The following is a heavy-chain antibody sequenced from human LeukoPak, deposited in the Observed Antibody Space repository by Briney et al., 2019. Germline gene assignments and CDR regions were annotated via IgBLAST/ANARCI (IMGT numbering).Heavy chain of an antibody. Sequence: PSETLSLTCAVYGGSFSGYYWSWIRQPPGKGLEWIGEINHSGSTNYNPSLKSRVTISVDTSRNQFSLKLSSVTAADTAVYYCAVYCSGGSCYSDYFDYWGQGTLVTVSS. CDR3: AVYCSGGSCYSDYFDY. CDR2: INHSGST. V-gene: IGHV4-34*01. CDR1: GGSFSGYY. D-gene: IGHD2-15*01. J-gene: IGHJ4*02.